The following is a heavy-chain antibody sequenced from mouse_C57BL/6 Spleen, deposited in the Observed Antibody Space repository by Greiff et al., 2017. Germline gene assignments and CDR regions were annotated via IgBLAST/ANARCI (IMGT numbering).Heavy chain of an antibody. CDR1: GYTFTSYG. Sequence: QVHVKQSGAELARPGASVKLSCKASGYTFTSYGISWVKQRTGQGLEWIGEIYPRSGNTYYNEKFKGKATLTADKSSSTAYMELRSLTSEDSAVYFCATGHYGSSPAWFAYWGQGTLVTVSA. J-gene: IGHJ3*01. CDR3: ATGHYGSSPAWFAY. D-gene: IGHD1-1*01. V-gene: IGHV1-81*01. CDR2: IYPRSGNT.